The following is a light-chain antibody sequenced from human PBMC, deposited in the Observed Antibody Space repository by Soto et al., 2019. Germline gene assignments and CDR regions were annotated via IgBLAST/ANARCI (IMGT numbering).Light chain of an antibody. J-gene: IGKJ3*01. CDR1: QSVLYSSNNKTY. CDR2: WAS. V-gene: IGKV4-1*01. CDR3: QQYYTPRFT. Sequence: DIVMTQSPDSLAVSLGERATINCKSSQSVLYSSNNKTYLAWYQQKPGQPPKLLIYWASTRESGVPGRFSGSGSGTDFTLTISSLQAEDVAVSYCQQYYTPRFTFGPGTKVDIK.